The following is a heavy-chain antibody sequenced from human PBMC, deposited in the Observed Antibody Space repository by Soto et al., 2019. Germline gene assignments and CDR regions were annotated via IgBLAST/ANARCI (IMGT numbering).Heavy chain of an antibody. Sequence: PSETLSLTCAVYGGSFSGYYWSWIRQPPGKGLEWIGEINHSGSTNYNPSLKSRVTISVDTPKNQFSLKLSSVTAADTAVYYCARGQGYYDFWSGYYRLNWFDPWGQGTLVTVSS. V-gene: IGHV4-34*01. D-gene: IGHD3-3*01. J-gene: IGHJ5*02. CDR3: ARGQGYYDFWSGYYRLNWFDP. CDR2: INHSGST. CDR1: GGSFSGYY.